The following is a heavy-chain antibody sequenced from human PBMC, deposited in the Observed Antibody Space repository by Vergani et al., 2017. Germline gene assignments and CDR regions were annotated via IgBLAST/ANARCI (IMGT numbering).Heavy chain of an antibody. CDR1: GYTFTSYF. CDR3: ARGRSSGWYTASLW. V-gene: IGHV1-46*03. D-gene: IGHD6-19*01. Sequence: QVQLVQSGAEVKKPGASVKVSCKASGYTFTSYFIHWVRQAPGQGLEWLGIINPGGGSTSYAHKLQGRVTMTRDTSTSTVYMELSNLRSEDTAVYYCARGRSSGWYTASLWWGQGTLVTVCS. CDR2: INPGGGST. J-gene: IGHJ4*02.